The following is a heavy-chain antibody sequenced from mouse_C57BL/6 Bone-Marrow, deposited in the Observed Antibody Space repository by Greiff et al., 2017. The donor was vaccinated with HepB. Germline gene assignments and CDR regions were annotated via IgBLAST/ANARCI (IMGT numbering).Heavy chain of an antibody. Sequence: EVQLQESGAELVRPGSSVKMSCKTSGYTFTSYGINWVKQRPGQGLEWIGYIYIGNGYTKYNEKFKGKATLTSDTSSSTAYMQLSSLTSEDSAIYFCARSNDVWFAYWGQGTLVTVSA. CDR1: GYTFTSYG. J-gene: IGHJ3*01. CDR3: ARSNDVWFAY. V-gene: IGHV1-58*01. CDR2: IYIGNGYT.